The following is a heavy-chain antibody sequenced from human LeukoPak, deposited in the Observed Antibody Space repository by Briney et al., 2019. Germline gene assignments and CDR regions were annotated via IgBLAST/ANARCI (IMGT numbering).Heavy chain of an antibody. V-gene: IGHV4-39*07. CDR3: ASSAVSYYFDY. CDR2: IYYGGST. Sequence: SETLSLTCTVSGGSISSSSYYWGWIRQPPGKGLEWIGSIYYGGSTYYNPSLKSRVTISVDTSKNQFSLKLSSVTAADTAVYYCASSAVSYYFDYWGQGTLVTVSS. CDR1: GGSISSSSYY. D-gene: IGHD2-2*01. J-gene: IGHJ4*02.